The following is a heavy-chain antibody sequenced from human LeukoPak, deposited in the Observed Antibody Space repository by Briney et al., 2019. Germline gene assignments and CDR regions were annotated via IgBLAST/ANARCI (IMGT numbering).Heavy chain of an antibody. CDR3: AKGSYYDSSGSFYFDY. D-gene: IGHD3-22*01. V-gene: IGHV3-23*01. CDR2: ISGSGDNT. J-gene: IGHJ4*02. Sequence: GGSLRLSRAASGFTFSSYAMSWVRQAPGKGLEWVSGISGSGDNTYYADSVKGRFTISRGNSKNTLYVQVNSLGTEDTAAYYCAKGSYYDSSGSFYFDYWGQGTLVTVSS. CDR1: GFTFSSYA.